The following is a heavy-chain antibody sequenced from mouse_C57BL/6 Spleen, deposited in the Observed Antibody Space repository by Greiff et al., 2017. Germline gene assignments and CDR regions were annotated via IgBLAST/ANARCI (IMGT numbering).Heavy chain of an antibody. CDR1: GFDIKDDY. CDR3: TATSLYNHSSSWFGG. J-gene: IGHJ3*01. CDR2: IDPENGDT. D-gene: IGHD1-1*01. Sequence: EVQLQQSGAELVRPGASVKLSCTASGFDIKDDYMPWVKQRPEQGLEWIGWIDPENGDTEYASKFQGKATITADTSSNTAYLQLSSLTSEDTAVYYYTATSLYNHSSSWFGGWGPGTLVTVSA. V-gene: IGHV14-4*01.